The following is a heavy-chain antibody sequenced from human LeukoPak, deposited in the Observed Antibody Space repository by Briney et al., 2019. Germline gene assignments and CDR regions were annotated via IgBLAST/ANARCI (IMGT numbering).Heavy chain of an antibody. CDR2: ISESDGTI. V-gene: IGHV3-11*01. J-gene: IGHJ4*02. D-gene: IGHD2-15*01. CDR3: ARAGRRFRLLIDY. Sequence: PGGSLRLSCAASGFTFSDYYMSWIRQSPGKGLEWVSYISESDGTIFYADSVKGRFTISRDNAKNSLFLQMNSLTDEDTAVYYCARAGRRFRLLIDYWGRGTLVTVSS. CDR1: GFTFSDYY.